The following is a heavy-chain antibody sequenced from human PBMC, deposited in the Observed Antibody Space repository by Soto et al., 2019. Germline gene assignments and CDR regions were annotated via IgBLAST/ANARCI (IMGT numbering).Heavy chain of an antibody. D-gene: IGHD6-13*01. V-gene: IGHV3-48*01. CDR2: ISSSSSTI. CDR1: GFTFSIYS. Sequence: EVQLVESGGGLVQPGGSLRLSCAASGFTFSIYSMNWVRQAPGKGLDWVSYISSSSSTIYYADSVKGRFTISRDNANNTLYPQMNNLKTEDTAVYDCARGRPGYTIDAFDIWGQGTMVTVSS. J-gene: IGHJ3*02. CDR3: ARGRPGYTIDAFDI.